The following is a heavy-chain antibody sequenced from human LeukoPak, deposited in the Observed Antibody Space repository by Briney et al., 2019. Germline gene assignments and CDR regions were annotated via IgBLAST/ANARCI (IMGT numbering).Heavy chain of an antibody. D-gene: IGHD3-22*01. CDR2: ISYDGSNK. Sequence: GGSPRLSCAASGFTFSSYAMHWVRQAPGKGLEWVAVISYDGSNKYYADSVKGRFTISRDNSKNTLYLQMNSLRAEDTAVYYCARGGRAITTASVDYWGQGTLVTVSS. V-gene: IGHV3-30*04. CDR1: GFTFSSYA. J-gene: IGHJ4*02. CDR3: ARGGRAITTASVDY.